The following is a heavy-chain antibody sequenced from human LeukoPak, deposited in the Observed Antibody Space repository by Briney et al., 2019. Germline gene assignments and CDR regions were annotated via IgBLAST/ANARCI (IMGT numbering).Heavy chain of an antibody. D-gene: IGHD3-3*01. V-gene: IGHV4-34*01. Sequence: TSETLSLTCAVHGVSFSGYSWHWIRQSPGKGLEWIGEINRSGTTNYNESLKSRVTMSVDTSKIQFSLRLNSVTAADTAVYYCARMPKHITILGVVAITPVWGQGTLVSVSS. CDR1: GVSFSGYS. CDR2: INRSGTT. CDR3: ARMPKHITILGVVAITPV. J-gene: IGHJ4*02.